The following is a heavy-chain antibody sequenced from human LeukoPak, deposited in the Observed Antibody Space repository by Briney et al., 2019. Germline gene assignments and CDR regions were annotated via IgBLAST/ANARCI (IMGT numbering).Heavy chain of an antibody. CDR2: IYRGGST. Sequence: SETLTLTCAVSGVTVSSYYWSWIRQPPGKGLEWVGDIYRGGSTNYTPSLKGRVTISIDNSKNQLYLKMNTVTAEDTAVYYCARHQSVCRDSSYGYEIYYYYYYMDVWGKGPGVTVSS. V-gene: IGHV4-59*08. D-gene: IGHD5-18*01. J-gene: IGHJ6*03. CDR3: ARHQSVCRDSSYGYEIYYYYYYMDV. CDR1: GVTVSSYY.